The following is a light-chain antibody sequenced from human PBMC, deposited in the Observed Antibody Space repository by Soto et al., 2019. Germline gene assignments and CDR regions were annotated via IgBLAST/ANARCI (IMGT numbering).Light chain of an antibody. V-gene: IGKV1-39*01. J-gene: IGKJ2*01. CDR2: AAS. CDR3: QQSYSIPYT. Sequence: DIQMTQSPSSLSASVGDRVTITCRASQSISTYLNWYQQRPGKAPKPLISAASNLQSGVPPGFSGSGSGTDFALTISSLQPDDSATYYCQQSYSIPYTFGQGTKLEIK. CDR1: QSISTY.